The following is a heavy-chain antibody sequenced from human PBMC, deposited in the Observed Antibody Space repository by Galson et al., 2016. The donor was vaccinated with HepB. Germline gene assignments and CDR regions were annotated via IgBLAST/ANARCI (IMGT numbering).Heavy chain of an antibody. CDR1: GFTFSNYA. D-gene: IGHD2-2*01. V-gene: IGHV3-23*01. CDR2: ISGSGDTT. CDR3: AKGNIVQVPAAPYA. Sequence: SLRLSCAASGFTFSNYAMSWARQAPGKGLEWVSSISGSGDTTYDADAVRGRFTISRDNSRNTLSLQMDSLRAEDSAIYYCAKGNIVQVPAAPYAWGQGALVTVSS. J-gene: IGHJ5*02.